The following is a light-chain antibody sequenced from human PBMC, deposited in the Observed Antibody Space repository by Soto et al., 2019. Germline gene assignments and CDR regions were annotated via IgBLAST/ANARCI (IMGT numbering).Light chain of an antibody. J-gene: IGLJ3*02. CDR2: EVS. V-gene: IGLV2-8*01. CDR1: SSDVGAYKY. Sequence: QSALTQPPSASGSPGQSVTISCTGTSSDVGAYKYVSWYQQYPGKAPKLMIYEVSKRPSGVPDRFSGSKSGNTASLTVSGLQANDEADYYCTSNVGSNIWVFGGGTQLTVL. CDR3: TSNVGSNIWV.